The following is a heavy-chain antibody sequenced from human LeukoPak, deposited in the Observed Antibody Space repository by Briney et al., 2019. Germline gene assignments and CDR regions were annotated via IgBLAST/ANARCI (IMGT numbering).Heavy chain of an antibody. Sequence: GGSLRLSCAASGFTFNNHAMSWVRQAPGKGLEWVSAISGSGGSTYYADSVKGRFTISRDNSKNTLYLQMNSLRAEDTAVYYCARELGTGDLPTYYYYGMDVWGQGTTVTVSS. CDR3: ARELGTGDLPTYYYYGMDV. CDR2: ISGSGGST. J-gene: IGHJ6*02. D-gene: IGHD7-27*01. V-gene: IGHV3-23*01. CDR1: GFTFNNHA.